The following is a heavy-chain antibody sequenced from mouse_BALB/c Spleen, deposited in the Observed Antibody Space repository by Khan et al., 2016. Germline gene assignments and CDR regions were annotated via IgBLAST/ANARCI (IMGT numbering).Heavy chain of an antibody. D-gene: IGHD2-4*01. V-gene: IGHV9-3-1*01. CDR1: GYTFTNYG. CDR3: AREGLRRTGYAMDY. Sequence: QIQLVQSGPELKKPGETVKISCKATGYTFTNYGMNWVKQAPGKGLKWMGWINTYTGEPTYADDFKGRFAFSLETSASTAYLQINNLKNEDTATYFSAREGLRRTGYAMDYWGQGTSVTDSS. CDR2: INTYTGEP. J-gene: IGHJ4*01.